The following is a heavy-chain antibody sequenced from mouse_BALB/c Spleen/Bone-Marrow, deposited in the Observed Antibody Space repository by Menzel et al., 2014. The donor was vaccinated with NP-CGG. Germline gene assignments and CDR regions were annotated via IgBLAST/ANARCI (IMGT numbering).Heavy chain of an antibody. D-gene: IGHD1-1*01. CDR3: ARGTTVYYFDY. V-gene: IGHV1-54*01. CDR2: INPGSGGT. CDR1: GYAFTNYL. Sequence: VQGVESGAELVRPGTSVKVSCKASGYAFTNYLIEWVKQRPGQGLEWIGVINPGSGGTNYNEKFRDKATLTADKSSSTAYMQLSSLTSDDSAVYFCARGTTVYYFDYWGQGTTLTVSS. J-gene: IGHJ2*01.